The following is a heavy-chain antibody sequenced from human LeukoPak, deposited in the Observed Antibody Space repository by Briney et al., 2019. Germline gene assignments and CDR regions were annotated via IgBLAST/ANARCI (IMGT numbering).Heavy chain of an antibody. CDR2: IKQDGSEK. Sequence: PGGSLRLSCAASGFTFSSYWMSWVRQAPGKGLEWVANIKQDGSEKYYVDSVKGRFTISRDNAKDSLYLQMNSLRAEDTAVYYCARAKLELRSGGYYYYMDVWGKGTTVTVSS. CDR1: GFTFSSYW. D-gene: IGHD1-7*01. J-gene: IGHJ6*03. V-gene: IGHV3-7*01. CDR3: ARAKLELRSGGYYYYMDV.